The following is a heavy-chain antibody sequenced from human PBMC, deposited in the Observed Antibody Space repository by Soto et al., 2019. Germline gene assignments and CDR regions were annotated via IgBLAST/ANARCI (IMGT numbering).Heavy chain of an antibody. D-gene: IGHD3-10*01. V-gene: IGHV4-39*01. CDR2: IYYSGST. J-gene: IGHJ5*02. Sequence: QLQLQESGPGLVKPSETLSLTCTVSGGSISSSSYYWGWIRQPPGKGLEWIGSIYYSGSTYYNPSLKSRVTISVDTSKNQFSLKLSSVTAADTAVYYCARQFTMVRGVKYYNNWFDPWGQGTLVTVSS. CDR3: ARQFTMVRGVKYYNNWFDP. CDR1: GGSISSSSYY.